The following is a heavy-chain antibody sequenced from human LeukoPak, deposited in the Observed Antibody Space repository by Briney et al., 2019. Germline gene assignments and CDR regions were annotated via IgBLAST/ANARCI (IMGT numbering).Heavy chain of an antibody. D-gene: IGHD4-23*01. V-gene: IGHV4-59*01. CDR3: ASIVGGNSYFDS. CDR1: SGSISSYY. CDR2: IYHSGTT. Sequence: SETLSLSCTVSSGSISSYYWSWIRQPPGKGLEWISYIYHSGTTNYNPSLKSRVTITVDTSKNQSSLKVGSVTAADTAVYYCASIVGGNSYFDSWGQGTLVTVSS. J-gene: IGHJ4*02.